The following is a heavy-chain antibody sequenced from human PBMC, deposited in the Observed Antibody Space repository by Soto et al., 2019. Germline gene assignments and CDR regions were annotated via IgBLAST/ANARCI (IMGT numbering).Heavy chain of an antibody. CDR1: GCRFNKVW. CDR2: IKSRTDGGTV. Sequence: TGGLLRLSWDAFGCRFNKVWMSCIIKAPGKGLEWVGRIKSRTDGGTVDYAAPVKDTFTISRDDSKNTLYLQMKSLKTEDTAVYYCATGLPHSSNYCWGQGTLVTVSS. J-gene: IGHJ4*02. V-gene: IGHV3-15*07. D-gene: IGHD6-13*01. CDR3: ATGLPHSSNYC.